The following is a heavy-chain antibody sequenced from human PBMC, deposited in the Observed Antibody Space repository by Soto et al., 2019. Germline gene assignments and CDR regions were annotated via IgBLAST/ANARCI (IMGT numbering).Heavy chain of an antibody. CDR1: GFTFSSYA. CDR3: AKDRTVLRYFDY. Sequence: EVQLLESGGGLVQPGGSLRLSCAASGFTFSSYALSWVRQAPGKGLEWVSAISGSGGSSYYADSVKGRFTISRDNSNNTLYLQINSRRAEDTAVYYCAKDRTVLRYFDYWGQGTLVTVST. CDR2: ISGSGGSS. J-gene: IGHJ4*02. D-gene: IGHD3-9*01. V-gene: IGHV3-23*01.